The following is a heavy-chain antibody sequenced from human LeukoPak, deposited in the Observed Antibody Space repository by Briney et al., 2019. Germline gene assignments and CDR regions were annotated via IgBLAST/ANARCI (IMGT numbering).Heavy chain of an antibody. CDR2: ISSSGSTI. CDR3: ALGVNSGIAAAGTVDY. D-gene: IGHD6-13*01. V-gene: IGHV3-11*01. CDR1: GFTFSDYY. Sequence: PGGSLRLSCAASGFTFSDYYMSWIRQAPGKGLEWVSYISSSGSTIYYADSVKGRFTISRDNAKNSLYLQMNSLRAEDTAVYYCALGVNSGIAAAGTVDYWGQGTLVTVSS. J-gene: IGHJ4*02.